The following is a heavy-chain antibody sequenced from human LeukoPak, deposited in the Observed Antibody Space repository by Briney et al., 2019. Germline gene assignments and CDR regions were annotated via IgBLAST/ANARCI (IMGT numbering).Heavy chain of an antibody. Sequence: RVSCKASGYTFTGYYMHWVRQAPGKGLEWVAVTSYDEDNKYYADSVKGRFAISRDNSKDTLYLQMNSLRAGDTAVYYCARSPTRSLRVGEFDFWGQGTLVTVSS. CDR1: GYTFTGYY. V-gene: IGHV3-30*09. CDR3: ARSPTRSLRVGEFDF. J-gene: IGHJ4*02. D-gene: IGHD1-26*01. CDR2: TSYDEDNK.